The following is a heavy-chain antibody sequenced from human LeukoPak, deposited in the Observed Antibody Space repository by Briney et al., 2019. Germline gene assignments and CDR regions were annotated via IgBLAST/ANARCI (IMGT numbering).Heavy chain of an antibody. V-gene: IGHV3-23*01. CDR2: ISGSGGST. D-gene: IGHD6-6*01. Sequence: GGSLRPSCAASRFTFSSYAMSWVRQAPGKGLEWVSAISGSGGSTYYADSVKGRFTISRDNSKNTLYLQMNSLRAEDTAVYYCAKDLSARSSSEDYWGQGTLVTVSS. CDR3: AKDLSARSSSEDY. J-gene: IGHJ4*02. CDR1: RFTFSSYA.